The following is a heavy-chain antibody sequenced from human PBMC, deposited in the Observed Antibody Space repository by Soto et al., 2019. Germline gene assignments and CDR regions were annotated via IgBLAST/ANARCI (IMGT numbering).Heavy chain of an antibody. Sequence: QIQLVQSGAEVKKPGASVRVSCKASGYTFTTYGITWVRQAPGQGLEWMGWISAYDGSTNYAQKLQGRVSMTTDSSTSTAYMDLRSLRSDDTAVYYCARDPASEYSSSSFDYWGQGTLVTVSS. D-gene: IGHD6-6*01. CDR1: GYTFTTYG. CDR3: ARDPASEYSSSSFDY. V-gene: IGHV1-18*04. J-gene: IGHJ4*02. CDR2: ISAYDGST.